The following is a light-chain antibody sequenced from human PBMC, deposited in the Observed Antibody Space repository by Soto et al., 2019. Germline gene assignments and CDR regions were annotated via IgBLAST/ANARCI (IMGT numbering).Light chain of an antibody. V-gene: IGLV2-14*01. Sequence: QSVLTQSASVSGSPGKSITISCTGTSSDGGGYNYVSWYQQHPGKAPKLIIYDVSNRPSGVSTRFSGSKSGNTASLTISGLQAEDEDDYSCSSYTSTNSWVFGGGTKLTVL. CDR2: DVS. CDR1: SSDGGGYNY. J-gene: IGLJ3*02. CDR3: SSYTSTNSWV.